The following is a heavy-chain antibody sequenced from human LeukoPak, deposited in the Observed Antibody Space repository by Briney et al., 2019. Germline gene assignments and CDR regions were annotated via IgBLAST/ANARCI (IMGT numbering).Heavy chain of an antibody. V-gene: IGHV3-74*01. Sequence: GGSXXXSCAASGFTFSTYWXHWVRQAPGKXXVWVSRINPDGTTTSYADSVKGRFTISRDNAKDTVYLQMNSLRAEDTAVYYCARVSIGWYSFDYWGQGTLVTVSS. CDR3: ARVSIGWYSFDY. D-gene: IGHD6-19*01. CDR1: GFTFSTYW. J-gene: IGHJ4*02. CDR2: INPDGTTT.